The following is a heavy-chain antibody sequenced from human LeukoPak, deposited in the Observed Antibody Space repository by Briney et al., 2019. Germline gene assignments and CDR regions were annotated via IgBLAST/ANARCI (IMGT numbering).Heavy chain of an antibody. CDR1: GFTFSSYG. D-gene: IGHD6-13*01. CDR3: ARDPVLSAGRRFDLAFDY. Sequence: GGSLRLSCAASGFTFSSYGMHWVRQAPGKGLEWVAVISYDGSNKYYADSVKGRSTISRDNSKNTLYLQMNSLRAEDTAVYYCARDPVLSAGRRFDLAFDYWGQGTLVTVSS. CDR2: ISYDGSNK. V-gene: IGHV3-30*03. J-gene: IGHJ4*02.